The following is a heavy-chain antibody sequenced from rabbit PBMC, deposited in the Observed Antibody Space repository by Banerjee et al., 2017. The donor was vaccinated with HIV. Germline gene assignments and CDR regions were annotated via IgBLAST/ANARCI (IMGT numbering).Heavy chain of an antibody. Sequence: QEQLVESGGGLVQPEGSLTLTCTASGFSFSSSYWICWVRQAPGKGLEWIACIYAGSGSTYYASWAKGRFTITRSTSLNTVDLKMTSLTAADTATYFCARSEYGDESYWNLWGPGTLVTVS. CDR3: ARSEYGDESYWNL. V-gene: IGHV1S45*01. D-gene: IGHD2-1*01. J-gene: IGHJ4*01. CDR1: GFSFSSSYW. CDR2: IYAGSGST.